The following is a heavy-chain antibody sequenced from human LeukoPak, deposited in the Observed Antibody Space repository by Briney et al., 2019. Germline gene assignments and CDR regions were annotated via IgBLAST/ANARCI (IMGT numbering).Heavy chain of an antibody. D-gene: IGHD3-3*01. J-gene: IGHJ3*02. CDR3: ARKRTYYDFWSGQWDAFDI. V-gene: IGHV1-69*13. Sequence: SVKVSCKASGYTFTGYYMHWVRQAPGQGLEWMGGIIPIFGTANYAQKFQGRVTITADESTSTAYMELSSLRSEDTAVYYCARKRTYYDFWSGQWDAFDIWGQGTMVTVSS. CDR2: IIPIFGTA. CDR1: GYTFTGYY.